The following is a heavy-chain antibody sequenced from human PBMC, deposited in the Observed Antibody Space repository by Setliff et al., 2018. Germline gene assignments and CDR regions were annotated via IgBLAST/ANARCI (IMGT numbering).Heavy chain of an antibody. CDR3: ARGVDNTGSSKDHY. CDR2: IYYSGST. D-gene: IGHD3-22*01. V-gene: IGHV4-59*01. Sequence: SETLSLTCTVSGCSISSYYWSWIRQPPGKGLEWSGYIYYSGSTNYNPSLKSRVTISVDTSKNQFSLKLSSVTAADTAVYYCARGVDNTGSSKDHYWGQGTPVTVSS. CDR1: GCSISSYY. J-gene: IGHJ4*02.